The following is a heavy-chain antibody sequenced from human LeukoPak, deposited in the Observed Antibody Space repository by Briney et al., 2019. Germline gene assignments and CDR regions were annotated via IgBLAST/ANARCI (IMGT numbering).Heavy chain of an antibody. D-gene: IGHD3/OR15-3a*01. J-gene: IGHJ2*01. CDR1: GDSISSTSNY. Sequence: PSETLSLTCTVSGDSISSTSNYWGWIRQPPGEGLEWIGGIYYSGSTYYNPSLKSRVTISVDTSKNQFSLKLSSVTAADTAVYYCAGHGPYRFFDLWGRGTLVTVSS. CDR3: AGHGPYRFFDL. CDR2: IYYSGST. V-gene: IGHV4-39*01.